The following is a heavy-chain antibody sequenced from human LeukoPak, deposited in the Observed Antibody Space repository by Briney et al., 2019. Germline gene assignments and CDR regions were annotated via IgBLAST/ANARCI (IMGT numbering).Heavy chain of an antibody. CDR1: GLTFSSNA. D-gene: IGHD4-17*01. CDR2: ISGPGGST. Sequence: GGSLRLSCAASGLTFSSNAMKWVRQAPGKGLEWVSTISGPGGSTYYGDSVKGRFTTSRDNSKNTVYLQMNSLRADDTDIYYCAKGDYGYYYYMDVWGKGTTVTVSS. J-gene: IGHJ6*03. V-gene: IGHV3-23*01. CDR3: AKGDYGYYYYMDV.